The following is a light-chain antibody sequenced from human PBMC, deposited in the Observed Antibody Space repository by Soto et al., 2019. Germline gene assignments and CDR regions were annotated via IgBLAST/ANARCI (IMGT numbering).Light chain of an antibody. Sequence: ETVMTQSPATLSVSPGERATLSCRASQSVDTKLAWYQHKPGQAPRLLIYGASTRATGIPASFSGSGSETELTLTISSLQSEDFAVYYRQQYNNSYTYGQGTKLEIK. CDR1: QSVDTK. CDR3: QQYNNSYT. CDR2: GAS. V-gene: IGKV3-15*01. J-gene: IGKJ2*01.